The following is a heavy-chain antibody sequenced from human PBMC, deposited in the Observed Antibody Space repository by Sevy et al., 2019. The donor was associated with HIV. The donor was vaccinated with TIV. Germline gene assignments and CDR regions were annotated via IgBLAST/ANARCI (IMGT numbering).Heavy chain of an antibody. CDR1: GESVNNAAYY. CDR3: ARSRVWFEELS. D-gene: IGHD3-10*01. V-gene: IGHV4-30-4*01. Sequence: SETLSLTCTVSGESVNNAAYYWNWIRQSPGKGLEWVGYIYYSGNTCYNPSLNDRLDMSIDTSKNEFSLLMHSVTAADTAVYYCARSRVWFEELSWGQGILVTVSS. CDR2: IYYSGNT. J-gene: IGHJ4*02.